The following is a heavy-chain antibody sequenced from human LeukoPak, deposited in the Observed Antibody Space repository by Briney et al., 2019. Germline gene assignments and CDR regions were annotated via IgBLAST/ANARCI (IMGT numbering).Heavy chain of an antibody. CDR1: GGSISSYY. CDR2: IYYSGST. CDR3: ASSSGSGWYGNYFDY. D-gene: IGHD6-19*01. J-gene: IGHJ4*02. Sequence: SETLSLTCTVSGGSISSYYWSWIRQPPGKGLEWIGYIYYSGSTNYNPSLKSRFTISVDTSKNQFSLKLSSVTAADTAVYFCASSSGSGWYGNYFDYWGQRTLVTVSS. V-gene: IGHV4-59*08.